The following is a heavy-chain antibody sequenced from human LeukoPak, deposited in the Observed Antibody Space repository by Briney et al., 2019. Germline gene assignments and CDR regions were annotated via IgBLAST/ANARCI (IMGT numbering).Heavy chain of an antibody. CDR3: ARGDQASCSSNSCYEGRY. D-gene: IGHD2-2*01. CDR1: GYTFTSYG. V-gene: IGHV1-18*01. Sequence: ASVKVSCKASGYTFTSYGISWVRQAPGQGLEWMGWINTQNGNTAQQKLQGRVTMTTDTSTSTAYMELRSLRSDDTAVYYCARGDQASCSSNSCYEGRYWGQGTLVTVSS. CDR2: INTQNGNT. J-gene: IGHJ4*02.